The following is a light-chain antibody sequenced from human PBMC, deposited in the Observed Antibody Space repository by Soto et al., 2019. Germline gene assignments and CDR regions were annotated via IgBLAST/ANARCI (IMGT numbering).Light chain of an antibody. CDR1: QSVSSN. V-gene: IGKV3-15*01. CDR3: QQYNNWPPWT. CDR2: GAS. J-gene: IGKJ1*01. Sequence: EIAMTQSPATLSVSPGERVTLSCRASQSVSSNLAWYQQKPGQAPRLLIYGASTRATDIPARFSGSGSGTEFTLTISSLQSEDFAVYCWQQYNNWPPWTFGQGTKVEIK.